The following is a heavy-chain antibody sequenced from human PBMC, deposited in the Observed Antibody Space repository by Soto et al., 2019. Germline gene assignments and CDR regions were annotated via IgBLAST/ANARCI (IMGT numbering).Heavy chain of an antibody. V-gene: IGHV3-53*02. Sequence: EVQLVETGGGLIQPGGSLRLSCLASGFSVTTNYIIWVRQPPGKGLEWVSTTFTGGSTHYADSVKGRFSISRDNSKNTGLLPMNNLRVEDTAVYYCAKKPPSSIQGWAFGMDVWGQGTTVSVSS. CDR1: GFSVTTNY. CDR3: AKKPPSSIQGWAFGMDV. D-gene: IGHD1-26*01. CDR2: TFTGGST. J-gene: IGHJ6*02.